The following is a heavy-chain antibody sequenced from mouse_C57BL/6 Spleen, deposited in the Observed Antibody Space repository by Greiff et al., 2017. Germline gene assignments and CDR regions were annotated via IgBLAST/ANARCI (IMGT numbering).Heavy chain of an antibody. V-gene: IGHV14-2*01. J-gene: IGHJ4*01. CDR3: ARPYYYGSSYCAMDY. CDR2: IDPEDGET. CDR1: GFNIKDYY. Sequence: VQLKESGAELVKPGASVKLSCTASGFNIKDYYMHWVKQRTEQGLEWIGRIDPEDGETKYAPKFQGKAPITADTSSNTAYLQLSSLTSEDTAVYYCARPYYYGSSYCAMDYWGQGTSVTVSS. D-gene: IGHD1-1*01.